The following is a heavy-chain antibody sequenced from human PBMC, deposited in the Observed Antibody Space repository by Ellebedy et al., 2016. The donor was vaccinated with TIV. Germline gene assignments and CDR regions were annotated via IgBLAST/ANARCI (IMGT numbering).Heavy chain of an antibody. CDR3: AKCPYDTTMDDFNGYFDY. D-gene: IGHD3-22*01. CDR1: GDSISESNSY. CDR2: INHTGST. J-gene: IGHJ4*02. V-gene: IGHV4-39*07. Sequence: SETLSLTCLVSGDSISESNSYWVWIRQPPGKGLEWIGEINHTGSTNYNPSLKSRVTISVDKSKNQFSLKLTSVTAADTAVYYCAKCPYDTTMDDFNGYFDYWGQGTLVTVSS.